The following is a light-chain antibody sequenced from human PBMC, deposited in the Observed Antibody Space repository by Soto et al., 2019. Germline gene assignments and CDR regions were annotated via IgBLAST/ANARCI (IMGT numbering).Light chain of an antibody. V-gene: IGLV2-11*01. CDR1: SSDVGGYNY. Sequence: QSVLTQPRSVSGSPGQSVTISWTGTSSDVGGYNYVSWYQQHPGKAPKLMIYDVTKRPSGVPDRFSGSKSGNTASLTISGLQAEDEADYFCCSYAGSSTFVVFGGGTKLTVL. J-gene: IGLJ2*01. CDR3: CSYAGSSTFVV. CDR2: DVT.